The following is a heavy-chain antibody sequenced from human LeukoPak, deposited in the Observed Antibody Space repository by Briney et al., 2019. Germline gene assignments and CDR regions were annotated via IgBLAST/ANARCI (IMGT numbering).Heavy chain of an antibody. CDR1: GFAFSSHA. D-gene: IGHD1-1*01. Sequence: GGSRRLSCAASGFAFSSHAMCWVRQAPGKGLEWVSSIDISGGSTYYADSAEGRFTISRDNSKNTLYLQMNGLRVEDTALYYCANEVRPNDYWGQGTLVTLSS. V-gene: IGHV3-23*01. CDR2: IDISGGST. J-gene: IGHJ4*02. CDR3: ANEVRPNDY.